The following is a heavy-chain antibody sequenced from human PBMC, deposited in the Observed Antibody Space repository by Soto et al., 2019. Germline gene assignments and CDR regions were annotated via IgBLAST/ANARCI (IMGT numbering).Heavy chain of an antibody. Sequence: SETLSLTCAVYGGSFSGYSWTWIRQPPGTGLEWIGEINHSGSTNYNPSLKSRVTISVDTSKNQFSLKLTSVTAADTAVYSCARDEKGVTDYWGQGTQVTVSS. D-gene: IGHD4-4*01. CDR1: GGSFSGYS. J-gene: IGHJ4*02. CDR2: INHSGST. V-gene: IGHV4-34*01. CDR3: ARDEKGVTDY.